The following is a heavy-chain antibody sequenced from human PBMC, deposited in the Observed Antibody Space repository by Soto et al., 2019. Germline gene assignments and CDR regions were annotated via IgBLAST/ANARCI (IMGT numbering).Heavy chain of an antibody. CDR1: GSSVRGGIYY. CDR2: IYNSTTT. D-gene: IGHD4-17*01. Sequence: PSETLSLTCTVSGSSVRGGIYYWTWIRQAPGKGLEWIGYIYNSTTTNYNASLRSRVTISVDTSKIQFSLTLTSVTAADTAVYFCARYRDSGDPRYFDSWGQGTLVTVSS. J-gene: IGHJ4*02. CDR3: ARYRDSGDPRYFDS. V-gene: IGHV4-61*01.